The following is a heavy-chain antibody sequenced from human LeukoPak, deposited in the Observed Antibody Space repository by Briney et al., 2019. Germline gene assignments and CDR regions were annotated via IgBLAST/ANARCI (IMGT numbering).Heavy chain of an antibody. CDR1: GFTFSSYA. CDR3: ARGTVLMVYAIGAFDI. Sequence: PGGSLRLSCAASGFTFSSYAMSWVRQAPGKGLEWVANIKQDGSEKYYVDSVKGRFTISRDNAKNSLYLQMNSLRAEDTAVYYCARGTVLMVYAIGAFDIWGQGTMVTVSS. D-gene: IGHD2-8*01. CDR2: IKQDGSEK. V-gene: IGHV3-7*03. J-gene: IGHJ3*02.